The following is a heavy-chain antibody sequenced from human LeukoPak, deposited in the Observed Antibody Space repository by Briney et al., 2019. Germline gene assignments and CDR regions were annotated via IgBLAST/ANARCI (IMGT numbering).Heavy chain of an antibody. CDR3: ARLSFFRGSYVFDY. CDR1: CGSISSGSYY. D-gene: IGHD1-26*01. J-gene: IGHJ4*02. Sequence: SETLSLTCTVSCGSISSGSYYWSWIRQPPGKGLEWIGCIYYSGSTNYNPSLKSRVTISVDTSKNQFSLKLSSVTAADTAVYYCARLSFFRGSYVFDYWGQGTLVTASS. V-gene: IGHV4-61*01. CDR2: IYYSGST.